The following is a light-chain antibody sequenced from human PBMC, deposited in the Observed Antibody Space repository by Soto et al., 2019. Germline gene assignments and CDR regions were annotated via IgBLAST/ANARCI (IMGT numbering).Light chain of an antibody. CDR2: GAS. J-gene: IGKJ1*01. CDR3: QQYNDWRT. Sequence: EIVMTQSPATLSVSPGERATLSCRASQSVGSNLAWYQQKPGQAPSLLIYGASTRATGIPARFSGSGSGKEFILTISSLHSEDFAFYYCQQYNDWRTFGQGTKVEIK. V-gene: IGKV3-15*01. CDR1: QSVGSN.